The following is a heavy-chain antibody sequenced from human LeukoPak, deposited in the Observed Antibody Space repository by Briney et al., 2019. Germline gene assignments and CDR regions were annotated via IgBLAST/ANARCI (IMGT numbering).Heavy chain of an antibody. CDR1: GFTFSSYG. V-gene: IGHV3-30*18. J-gene: IGHJ4*02. Sequence: GGSLRLSCAASGFTFSSYGMHWVRQAPGKGLEWVAVISYDGSNKYYADSVKGRFTISRDNSKNTLYLQMNSLRAEDAAVYYCAKARPYYYDSSGSSAFDYWGQGTLVTVSS. CDR3: AKARPYYYDSSGSSAFDY. CDR2: ISYDGSNK. D-gene: IGHD3-22*01.